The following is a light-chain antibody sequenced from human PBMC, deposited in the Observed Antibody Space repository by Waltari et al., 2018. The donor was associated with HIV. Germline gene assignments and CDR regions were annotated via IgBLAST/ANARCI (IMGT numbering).Light chain of an antibody. Sequence: EIVLTQSPVPLSLSPGERATLSCRASQSVGNSLAWYQQKPGQTPRLLIYDASNRASGIPARFSGSGSGTDFTLTISSLEPGDFAVYYCQQRTDWLLTFGGGTNLEIK. J-gene: IGKJ4*01. CDR2: DAS. V-gene: IGKV3-11*01. CDR3: QQRTDWLLT. CDR1: QSVGNS.